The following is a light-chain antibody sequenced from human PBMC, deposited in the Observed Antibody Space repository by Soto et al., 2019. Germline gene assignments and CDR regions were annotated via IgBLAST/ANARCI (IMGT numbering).Light chain of an antibody. CDR3: SSYKSSSTLGV. CDR1: SSDVGGYNY. J-gene: IGLJ2*01. Sequence: QSALTQPASVSGSPGQSITISCTGTSSDVGGYNYVSWYQQHPGKAPKLMIYDVSNRPSGVSNLFSGSKSGNTASLTISGLQAEDEADYYCSSYKSSSTLGVFGGGTKLTVL. CDR2: DVS. V-gene: IGLV2-14*01.